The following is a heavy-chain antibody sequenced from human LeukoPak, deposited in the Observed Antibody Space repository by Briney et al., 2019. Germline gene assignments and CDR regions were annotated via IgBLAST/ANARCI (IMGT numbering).Heavy chain of an antibody. J-gene: IGHJ6*02. CDR1: GFTVSSNY. CDR2: IYSGGST. D-gene: IGHD6-13*01. CDR3: ARPSYSSSWYDYYYYYGMDV. Sequence: PGGSLRLSCEASGFTVSSNYMSWVRQAPGKGLEWVSVIYSGGSTYYADSVKGRFTISRDNSKNTLYLQMNSLRAEDTAVYYCARPSYSSSWYDYYYYYGMDVWGQGTTVTVSS. V-gene: IGHV3-53*01.